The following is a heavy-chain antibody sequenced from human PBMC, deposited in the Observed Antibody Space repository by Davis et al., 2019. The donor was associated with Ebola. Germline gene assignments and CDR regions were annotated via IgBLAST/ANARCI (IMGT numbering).Heavy chain of an antibody. CDR2: IDPSDSYT. CDR1: GYSFTSYW. Sequence: GESLNISREGSGYSFTSYWISWVRQMPGKGLEWMGRIDPSDSYTYYSPSFQGHVTISADKSINTAYLQWSSLKASDTAIYYCARALGGGTYYDILTGGGYWGQGTLVTVSS. D-gene: IGHD3-9*01. V-gene: IGHV5-10-1*01. CDR3: ARALGGGTYYDILTGGGY. J-gene: IGHJ4*02.